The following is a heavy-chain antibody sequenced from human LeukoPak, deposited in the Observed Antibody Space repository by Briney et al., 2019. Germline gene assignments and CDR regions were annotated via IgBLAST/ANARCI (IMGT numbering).Heavy chain of an antibody. CDR2: IYHSGST. CDR1: GGSISSGDYY. J-gene: IGHJ5*02. D-gene: IGHD5-18*01. CDR3: ASGYSTDSDWFDP. V-gene: IGHV4-30-4*01. Sequence: SETLSLTCTVSGGSISSGDYYWSWIRQSPGKGLEWIGYIYHSGSTYYNPSLKSRVIISVDTSKNQFSLKLSSVSAADTAVYYCASGYSTDSDWFDPWGQGTLVTVSS.